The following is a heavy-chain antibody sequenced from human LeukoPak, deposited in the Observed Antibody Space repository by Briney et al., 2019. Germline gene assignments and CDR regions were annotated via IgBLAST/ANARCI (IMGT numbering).Heavy chain of an antibody. CDR3: ARVVPAAIGGDFDY. D-gene: IGHD2-2*01. Sequence: SETLSLTCIVSGGSISSGDYYWSWIRQPPGKGLEWIGYIYYSGSTYYNPSLKSRVTISVDTSKNQFSLKLSSVTAADTAVYYCARVVPAAIGGDFDYWGQGTLVTVSS. CDR2: IYYSGST. J-gene: IGHJ4*02. V-gene: IGHV4-30-4*08. CDR1: GGSISSGDYY.